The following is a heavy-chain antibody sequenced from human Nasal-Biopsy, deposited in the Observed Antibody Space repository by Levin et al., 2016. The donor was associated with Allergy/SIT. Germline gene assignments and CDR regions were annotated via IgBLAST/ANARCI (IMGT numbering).Heavy chain of an antibody. CDR3: ARHPTPSHYDSSGYYDY. CDR2: IDPSDSWT. D-gene: IGHD3-22*01. CDR1: GYSFTKYW. J-gene: IGHJ4*02. Sequence: GESLKISCKASGYSFTKYWIGWVRQMPGKGLEWMGKIDPSDSWTHYSPSFEGHVTISVDTSINTAYLHWSSLKATDSAMYYCARHPTPSHYDSSGYYDYWGQGALVTVSS. V-gene: IGHV5-10-1*01.